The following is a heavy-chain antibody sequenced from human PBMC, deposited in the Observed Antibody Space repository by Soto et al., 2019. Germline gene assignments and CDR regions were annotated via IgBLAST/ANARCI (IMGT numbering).Heavy chain of an antibody. D-gene: IGHD2-15*01. V-gene: IGHV1-69*06. CDR1: AGTFNDYA. Sequence: QEQLVQSGPEVKKPGSSVTVSCKASAGTFNDYASGWVRQSPGQALEWMGGTIPLFSTSSYAQKFHVRVTITADKSTIKVYMEMRNLTSEDSALYSCARAGGRPDSYYGMDVWGQGTTVTVS. CDR2: TIPLFSTS. CDR3: ARAGGRPDSYYGMDV. J-gene: IGHJ6*02.